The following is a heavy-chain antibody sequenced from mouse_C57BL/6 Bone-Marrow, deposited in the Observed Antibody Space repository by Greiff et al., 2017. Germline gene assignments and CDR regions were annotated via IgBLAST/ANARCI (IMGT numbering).Heavy chain of an antibody. Sequence: EVKLQESGGDLVKPGGSLKLSCAASGFTFSSYGMSWVRQTPDKRLEWVATISSGGSYTYYPDSVKGRFTISRDNAKNTLYLQMSSLKSEDTAMYYCAREGDYYGSSHWYFDVWGTGTTVTVSS. CDR2: ISSGGSYT. CDR3: AREGDYYGSSHWYFDV. J-gene: IGHJ1*03. CDR1: GFTFSSYG. V-gene: IGHV5-6*01. D-gene: IGHD1-1*01.